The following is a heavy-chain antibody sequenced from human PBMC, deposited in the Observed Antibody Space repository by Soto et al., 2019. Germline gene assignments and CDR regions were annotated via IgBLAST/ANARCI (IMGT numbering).Heavy chain of an antibody. J-gene: IGHJ6*02. CDR1: GYTFTAYH. V-gene: IGHV1-2*02. CDR2: INPKFGDT. D-gene: IGHD3-10*02. CDR3: ARNMDYYYGRGSGNGHGV. Sequence: QVRLVQSGAEVKEPGDSVRVSCEASGYTFTAYHIHWVRQAPGQGLEWMGWINPKFGDTGYAQDFQGRVSMTSDMAIRTAYMELSRLTSDDTAIYYCARNMDYYYGRGSGNGHGVWGQGTTVTVFS.